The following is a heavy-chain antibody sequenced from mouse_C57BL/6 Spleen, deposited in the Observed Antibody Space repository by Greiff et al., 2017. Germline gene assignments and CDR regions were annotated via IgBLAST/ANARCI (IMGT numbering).Heavy chain of an antibody. CDR3: ARGHYYGSSEDY. D-gene: IGHD1-1*01. CDR2: IFPGDGDT. V-gene: IGHV1-82*01. Sequence: VQLQESGPELVKPGASVKISCKASGYAFSSSWMNWVKQRPGKGLEWIGRIFPGDGDTNYKGKFKGKATLTADKSSSTAYMQLSSLTSEDSAVYFWARGHYYGSSEDYWGQGTTLTVSS. J-gene: IGHJ2*01. CDR1: GYAFSSSW.